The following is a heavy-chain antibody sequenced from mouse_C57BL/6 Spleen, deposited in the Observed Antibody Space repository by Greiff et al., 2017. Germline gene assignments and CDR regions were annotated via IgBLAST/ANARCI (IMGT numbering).Heavy chain of an antibody. D-gene: IGHD1-1*01. CDR3: AKSPIITTDRYYFDY. CDR2: IDPNSGGT. Sequence: QVQLQQPGAELVKPGASVKLSCKASGYTFTSYWMHWVKQRPGRGLEWIGRIDPNSGGTKYNEKFKSKATLTVNKPSSTAYMQLSSLTSEDSAVYNCAKSPIITTDRYYFDYWGQGTTLTVSS. CDR1: GYTFTSYW. J-gene: IGHJ2*01. V-gene: IGHV1-72*01.